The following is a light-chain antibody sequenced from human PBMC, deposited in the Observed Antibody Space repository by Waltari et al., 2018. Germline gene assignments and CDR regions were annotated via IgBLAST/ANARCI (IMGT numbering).Light chain of an antibody. CDR1: ENVNNY. V-gene: IGKV1-39*01. CDR3: NNNYGTPLT. Sequence: DIQMTQSPSSLSASVGDRVTITCRASENVNNYLNWYQQKPGKAPKLLIYKASTLQSGVPSRFTVIGFGTDYPFTISSLHSEVVAIYYCNNNYGTPLTFGPGPNWISN. CDR2: KAS. J-gene: IGKJ3*01.